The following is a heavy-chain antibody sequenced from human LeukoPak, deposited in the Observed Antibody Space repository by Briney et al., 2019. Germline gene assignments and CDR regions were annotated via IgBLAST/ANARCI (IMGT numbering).Heavy chain of an antibody. D-gene: IGHD5-18*01. V-gene: IGHV3-7*01. CDR2: IKPDGSET. CDR1: RFTFSNHY. Sequence: GGSLRLSCVASRFTFSNHYMSWVRQAPGKGLEWVATIKPDGSETFYVDSVKGRFTVSRDNAKNSLYLQMSSLRAEDTAVYHCARNLVHLWNDFDFWGLGTMVTVSS. CDR3: ARNLVHLWNDFDF. J-gene: IGHJ3*01.